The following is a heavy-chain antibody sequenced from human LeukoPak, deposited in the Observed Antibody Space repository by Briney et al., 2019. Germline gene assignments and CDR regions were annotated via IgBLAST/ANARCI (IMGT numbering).Heavy chain of an antibody. Sequence: ASVKVSCKVSGYTFTSYAMNWVRQAPGQGLEWMGWINTNTGNPTYAQGFTGRFVFSLDTSVSTAYLQISSLKAEDTAVYYCARDLPYYDFWSGYLARYYYYYGMDVRGQGTTVTVSS. V-gene: IGHV7-4-1*02. J-gene: IGHJ6*02. D-gene: IGHD3-3*01. CDR2: INTNTGNP. CDR3: ARDLPYYDFWSGYLARYYYYYGMDV. CDR1: GYTFTSYA.